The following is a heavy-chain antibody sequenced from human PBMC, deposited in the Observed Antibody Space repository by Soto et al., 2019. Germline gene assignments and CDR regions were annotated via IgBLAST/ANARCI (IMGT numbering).Heavy chain of an antibody. J-gene: IGHJ3*02. CDR1: GGSSSSYF. D-gene: IGHD3-3*01. Sequence: FETLSLTCSVSGGSSSSYFGSWILQTPGKGLEWLGYICYSGRTNYNPSLRRRVTISGDTSKNQFSLKLSSVTAADTAVYYCARVLGYYDVWSGPGGLDAFDISGQGTMVTVSS. CDR2: ICYSGRT. V-gene: IGHV4-59*01. CDR3: ARVLGYYDVWSGPGGLDAFDI.